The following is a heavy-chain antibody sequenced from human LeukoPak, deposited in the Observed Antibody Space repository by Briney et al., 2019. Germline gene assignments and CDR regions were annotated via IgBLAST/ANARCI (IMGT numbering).Heavy chain of an antibody. D-gene: IGHD3-3*01. Sequence: PSETLSLTCAVYGGSFSGYYWSWIRQPPGKGLEWIGEINHSGSTNYNPSLKSRVTISVDTSKNQFSLKLSSVTAADTAVYYCARGTSYYDFWSGYPFMDVWGRGTTVTVSS. V-gene: IGHV4-34*01. CDR2: INHSGST. CDR3: ARGTSYYDFWSGYPFMDV. J-gene: IGHJ6*03. CDR1: GGSFSGYY.